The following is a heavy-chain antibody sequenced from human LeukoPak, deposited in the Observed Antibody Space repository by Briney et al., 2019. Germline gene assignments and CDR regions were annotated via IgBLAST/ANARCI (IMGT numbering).Heavy chain of an antibody. V-gene: IGHV1-69*04. CDR3: ARAVSSWYLVDDYYGMDV. J-gene: IGHJ6*02. CDR2: IIPSLGIA. CDR1: GGTFSSYA. D-gene: IGHD6-13*01. Sequence: SVKVSCKASGGTFSSYAISWVRQAPGQGLEWMGRIIPSLGIANYAQKFQGRVTITAEKSTSTAYMELSSLRAEETAVYYCARAVSSWYLVDDYYGMDVWGQGTTVTVSS.